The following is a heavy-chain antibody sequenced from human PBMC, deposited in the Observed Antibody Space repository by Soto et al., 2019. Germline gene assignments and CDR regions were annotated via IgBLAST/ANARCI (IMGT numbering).Heavy chain of an antibody. V-gene: IGHV4-34*01. CDR3: ARAMTTVTTSYVY. J-gene: IGHJ4*02. CDR2: INHSGST. D-gene: IGHD4-17*01. CDR1: GGSFSGYY. Sequence: PSETLSLTCAVYGGSFSGYYWSWIRQPPGKGLEWIGEINHSGSTNYNPSLKSRVTISVDTSKNQFSLKLSSVTAADTAVYYCARAMTTVTTSYVYWGQGTLVTVS.